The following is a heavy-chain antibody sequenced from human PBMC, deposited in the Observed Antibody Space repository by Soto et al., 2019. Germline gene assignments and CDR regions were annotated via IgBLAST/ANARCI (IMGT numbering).Heavy chain of an antibody. CDR2: IYYSGST. J-gene: IGHJ5*02. D-gene: IGHD3-3*01. CDR3: ARDANDFWSGHGWFGP. Sequence: PSETLSLTCTVSGGSISSYYWSWIRQPPGKGLEWIGYIYYSGSTNHNPSLKSRVTISVDTSKNQFSLKLSSVTAADTAVYYCARDANDFWSGHGWFGPWGQGTLVTVSS. V-gene: IGHV4-59*01. CDR1: GGSISSYY.